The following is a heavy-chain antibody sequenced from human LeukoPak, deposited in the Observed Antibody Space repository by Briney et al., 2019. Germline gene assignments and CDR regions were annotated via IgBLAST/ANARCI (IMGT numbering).Heavy chain of an antibody. V-gene: IGHV1-18*01. Sequence: ASVKVSCKASGYTFTSYGISWVRQAPGQGLEWMGWISAYNGNTNYAQKLQGRVTMTTDTSTSTAYMELRSLRSDDTAVYYCARAGLGYYDSSGYYPPTNYYYYGMDVWGQGTTVTVSS. D-gene: IGHD3-22*01. CDR2: ISAYNGNT. CDR1: GYTFTSYG. J-gene: IGHJ6*02. CDR3: ARAGLGYYDSSGYYPPTNYYYYGMDV.